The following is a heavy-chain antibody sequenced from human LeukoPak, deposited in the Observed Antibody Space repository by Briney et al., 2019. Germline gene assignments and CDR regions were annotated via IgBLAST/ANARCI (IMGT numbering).Heavy chain of an antibody. Sequence: PGGSLRLSCAASGFTFSSYSMNWVRQAPGKGLEWVSSISGSSSYIYYADSVKGRFTISRDNAKNSLYLQMNSLRAEDTAVYYCAREGYGSGTKRGGLADYWGQGTLVTVSS. D-gene: IGHD3-10*01. CDR1: GFTFSSYS. J-gene: IGHJ4*02. CDR3: AREGYGSGTKRGGLADY. V-gene: IGHV3-21*01. CDR2: ISGSSSYI.